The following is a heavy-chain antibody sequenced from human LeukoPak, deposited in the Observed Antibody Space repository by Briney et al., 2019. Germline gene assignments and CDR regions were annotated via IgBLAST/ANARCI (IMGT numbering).Heavy chain of an antibody. CDR1: GFTFSSYS. D-gene: IGHD4-17*01. V-gene: IGHV3-21*01. CDR2: ISSSSSYI. Sequence: PGGSLRLSCAASGFTFSSYSMYWVRQAPGKGLEWVSSISSSSSYIYYADSVKGRFTISRDNAKNSLYLQMNSLRAEDTAVYYCARDPYDYGDSYYDYWGQGTLVTVSS. CDR3: ARDPYDYGDSYYDY. J-gene: IGHJ4*02.